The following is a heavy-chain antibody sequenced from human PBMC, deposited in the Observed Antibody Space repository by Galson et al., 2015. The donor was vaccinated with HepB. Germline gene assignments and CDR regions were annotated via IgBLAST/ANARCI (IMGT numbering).Heavy chain of an antibody. CDR3: ARLLTVTTLANFNYYYGMDV. CDR2: IFYSGST. J-gene: IGHJ6*02. V-gene: IGHV4-30-4*01. Sequence: QVQLQESGPGLVKISQTLSLTCTVSGGSISSGDSYWSWIRQPPGKGLEWIGFIFYSGSTYYNPSLKSRVTLSVDTSKNQFSLKLSSVTAADTAVYYCARLLTVTTLANFNYYYGMDVWGQGTTVTVSS. CDR1: GGSISSGDSY. D-gene: IGHD4-17*01.